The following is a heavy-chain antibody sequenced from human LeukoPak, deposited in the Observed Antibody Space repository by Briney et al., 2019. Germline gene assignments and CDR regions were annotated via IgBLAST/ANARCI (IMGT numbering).Heavy chain of an antibody. J-gene: IGHJ3*02. CDR2: IYSGGST. CDR1: GFTFSSYS. Sequence: QPGGSLRLSCAASGFTFSSYSMNWVRQAPGKGLEWVSVIYSGGSTYYADSVKGRFTISRDNSKNTLYLQMNSLRAEDTAVYYCASRDISDAFDIWGQGTMVTVSS. V-gene: IGHV3-66*01. CDR3: ASRDISDAFDI. D-gene: IGHD2-15*01.